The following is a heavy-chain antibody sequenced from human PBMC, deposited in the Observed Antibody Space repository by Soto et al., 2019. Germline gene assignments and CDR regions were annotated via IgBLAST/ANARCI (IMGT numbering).Heavy chain of an antibody. D-gene: IGHD2-2*01. V-gene: IGHV5-10-1*01. CDR2: IDPIDSHT. CDR1: GYSFTNYW. Sequence: GESLKIYCKGSGYSFTNYWIRWVPQMPGKGLEWMGRIDPIDSHTTYSPSFQGHVTIPTDKSINTAYLQWSSLKASDTAMYYCARRYCSSATCPRNYYGMDVWGQGTTVTVSS. J-gene: IGHJ6*02. CDR3: ARRYCSSATCPRNYYGMDV.